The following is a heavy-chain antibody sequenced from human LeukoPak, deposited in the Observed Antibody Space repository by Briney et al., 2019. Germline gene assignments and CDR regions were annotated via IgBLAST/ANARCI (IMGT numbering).Heavy chain of an antibody. CDR1: GGSFSGYY. CDR3: AGSTRIAAAGTLGWFDP. Sequence: SETLSLTCAVYGGSFSGYYWSWLRQPPGKGLEWIGEINHSGSTNYNPSLKSRVTISVDTSKNQFSLKLSSVTAADTAVYYCAGSTRIAAAGTLGWFDPWGQGTLVTVSS. V-gene: IGHV4-34*01. CDR2: INHSGST. D-gene: IGHD6-13*01. J-gene: IGHJ5*02.